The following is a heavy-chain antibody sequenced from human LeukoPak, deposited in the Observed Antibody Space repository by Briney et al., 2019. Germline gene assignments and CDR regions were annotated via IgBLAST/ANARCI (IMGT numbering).Heavy chain of an antibody. V-gene: IGHV3-21*01. CDR1: GFTFSSHS. D-gene: IGHD3-22*01. CDR2: ISSSSSYI. Sequence: PGGSLRLSCAASGFTFSSHSMNWVRQAPGKGLEWVSSISSSSSYIYYADSVKGRFTISRDNAKNSLYLQMNSLRAEDTAVYYCARDVMDSSGYYGVHYWGQGTLVTVSS. CDR3: ARDVMDSSGYYGVHY. J-gene: IGHJ4*02.